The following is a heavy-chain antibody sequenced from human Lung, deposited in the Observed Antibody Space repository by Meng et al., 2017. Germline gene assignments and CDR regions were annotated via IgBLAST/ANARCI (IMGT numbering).Heavy chain of an antibody. V-gene: IGHV4-34*01. CDR1: GGSCSDYY. D-gene: IGHD4-11*01. CDR3: ARGPTTMAHDFDY. CDR2: INHSGST. J-gene: IGHJ4*02. Sequence: QLLPWGHVLFKPSEPLSLPCLVSGGSCSDYYGSWIRQPPGKGLEWIGEINHSGSTNYNPSLESRATISVDTSQNNLSLKLSSVTAADSAVYYCARGPTTMAHDFDYWGQGTLVTVSS.